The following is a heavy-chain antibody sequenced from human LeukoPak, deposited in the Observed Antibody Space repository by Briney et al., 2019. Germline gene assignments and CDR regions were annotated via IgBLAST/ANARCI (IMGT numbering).Heavy chain of an antibody. Sequence: GGSLRLSCAASGFTFSSYGMHWVRQAPGKGLEWVAFIRYDGSNKYYADSVKGRFTISRDNSKNTLYLQMNSLRAEDTAVYYCAKETYSGYDKDMDVWGKGTTVTISS. CDR2: IRYDGSNK. J-gene: IGHJ6*03. CDR3: AKETYSGYDKDMDV. V-gene: IGHV3-30*02. CDR1: GFTFSSYG. D-gene: IGHD5-12*01.